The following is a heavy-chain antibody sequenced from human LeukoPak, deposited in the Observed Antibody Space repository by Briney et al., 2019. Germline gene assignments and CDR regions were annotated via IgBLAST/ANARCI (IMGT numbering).Heavy chain of an antibody. Sequence: GGSLRLSCAASGFTFSSYAMSWVRQAPGKGLEWVSAISGSGGSTYYADSVKGRFTISRDNSKNTLYLQMNSLRAEDTAVYYCAKGCLSSSWYNYFDYWGQGTLVTVSS. CDR2: ISGSGGST. V-gene: IGHV3-23*01. CDR3: AKGCLSSSWYNYFDY. CDR1: GFTFSSYA. J-gene: IGHJ4*02. D-gene: IGHD6-13*01.